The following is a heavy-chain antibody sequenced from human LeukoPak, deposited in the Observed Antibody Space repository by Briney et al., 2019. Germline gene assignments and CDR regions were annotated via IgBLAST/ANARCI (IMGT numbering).Heavy chain of an antibody. CDR1: GYTFTGYY. V-gene: IGHV1-2*04. CDR2: INPNSGGT. CDR3: ALRRGYYYYGMDV. Sequence: RASVKVSCKASGYTFTGYYMHWVRQAPGQGLEWMGWINPNSGGTNYAQKFQGWVTMTRDTSISTAYMELSSLRSEDTAVYYCALRRGYYYYGMDVWGQGTTVTVSS. J-gene: IGHJ6*02.